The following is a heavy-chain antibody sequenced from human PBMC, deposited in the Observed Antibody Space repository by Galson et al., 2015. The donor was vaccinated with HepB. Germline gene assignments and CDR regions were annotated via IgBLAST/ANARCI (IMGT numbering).Heavy chain of an antibody. D-gene: IGHD3-22*01. CDR1: GYTFTGYY. Sequence: SVKVSCKASGYTFTGYYMHWVRQAPGQGLEWMGWINPNSGGTNYAQKFQGRVTMTRDTSISTAYMELSRLRSDDTAVYYCARNYYDSSGYYYGEGHWGQGTLVTVSS. CDR2: INPNSGGT. CDR3: ARNYYDSSGYYYGEGH. J-gene: IGHJ4*02. V-gene: IGHV1-2*02.